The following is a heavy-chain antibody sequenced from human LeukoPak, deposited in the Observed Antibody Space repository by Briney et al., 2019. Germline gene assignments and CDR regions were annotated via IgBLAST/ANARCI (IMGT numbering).Heavy chain of an antibody. V-gene: IGHV3-49*04. D-gene: IGHD6-19*01. Sequence: GRSLRLSCTASGFTFGDNAMTRVRQAPGRGLEWVGFIRSKTYGETTEYAASVKGRFTISRDDSKSIAYLQMNSLKSEDTAVYYCTRGIAKTGMNCWGQGTLVTVSA. CDR3: TRGIAKTGMNC. CDR1: GFTFGDNA. CDR2: IRSKTYGETT. J-gene: IGHJ4*02.